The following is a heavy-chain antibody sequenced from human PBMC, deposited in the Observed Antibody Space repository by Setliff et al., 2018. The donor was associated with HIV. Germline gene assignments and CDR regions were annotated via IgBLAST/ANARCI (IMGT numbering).Heavy chain of an antibody. D-gene: IGHD2-8*01. CDR1: GYPIDSGFY. Sequence: PSETLSLTCAVYGYPIDSGFYWGWIRQTPGKGLEWIASSYHTGSKYYNPSLKRRVTISVDTSKNQFSLKLTSVTAADTAMYFCARESPDGLDYWGQGTLVTVSS. CDR3: ARESPDGLDY. V-gene: IGHV4-38-2*02. J-gene: IGHJ4*02. CDR2: SYHTGSK.